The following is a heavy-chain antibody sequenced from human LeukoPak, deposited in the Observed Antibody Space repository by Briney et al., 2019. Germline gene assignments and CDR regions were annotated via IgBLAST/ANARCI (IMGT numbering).Heavy chain of an antibody. J-gene: IGHJ4*02. CDR2: IPHDGGGK. CDR1: GFTLSDYH. CDR3: AREGYTSDRAAAFDF. Sequence: GGSLRLSCAASGFTLSDYHMHWVRQAPGRGLEWVALIPHDGGGKQYAASVQDRFTISRDNSENTVYLQMNSLRHDDAAVYFCAREGYTSDRAAAFDFWGRGTLVTVSS. D-gene: IGHD6-19*01. V-gene: IGHV3-30*04.